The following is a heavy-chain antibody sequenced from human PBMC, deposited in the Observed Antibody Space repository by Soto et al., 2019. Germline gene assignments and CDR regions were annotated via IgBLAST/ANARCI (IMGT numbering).Heavy chain of an antibody. CDR3: ARLKGYCSSTSCYGLDV. J-gene: IGHJ6*02. Sequence: GESLKISWKGSGYSFSSFWIVWVRQMSGKGLEWMGSIYPGDSDTRYSPSFQGQVTISADKSISTAYLQWNSLKASDTAMYFCARLKGYCSSTSCYGLDVWGQGAPVTVSS. CDR2: IYPGDSDT. CDR1: GYSFSSFW. D-gene: IGHD2-2*01. V-gene: IGHV5-51*01.